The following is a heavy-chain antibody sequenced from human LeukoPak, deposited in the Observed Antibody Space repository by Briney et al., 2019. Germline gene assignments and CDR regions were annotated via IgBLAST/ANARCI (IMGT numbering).Heavy chain of an antibody. CDR2: IKPDGSEK. V-gene: IGHV3-7*01. Sequence: HPGGSLRLSCAASGFTFSTYWMSWVRQAPGKGLEWVAKIKPDGSEKYYVDSVKGRFTISRDNAKDSLYLQMNSLRAEDTAVYYCASLSKYIFDYWGQGTLVTVSS. CDR3: ASLSKYIFDY. CDR1: GFTFSTYW. D-gene: IGHD4-11*01. J-gene: IGHJ4*02.